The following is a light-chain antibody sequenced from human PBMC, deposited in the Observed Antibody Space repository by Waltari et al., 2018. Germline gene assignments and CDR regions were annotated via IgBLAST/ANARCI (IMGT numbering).Light chain of an antibody. CDR3: TSHTSSSTLV. CDR2: EVG. Sequence: QSALTQPASVSGSPGQSITISCTGTINAVGGYNFVSWYQHHPGKAHKILLYEVGNRPSGVSNRFSGSKSGNTASLTISGLQTEDEADYYCTSHTSSSTLVFGGGTKLTVL. CDR1: INAVGGYNF. J-gene: IGLJ2*01. V-gene: IGLV2-14*01.